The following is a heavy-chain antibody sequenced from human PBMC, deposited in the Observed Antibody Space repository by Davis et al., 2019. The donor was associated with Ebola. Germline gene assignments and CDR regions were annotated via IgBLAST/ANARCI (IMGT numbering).Heavy chain of an antibody. J-gene: IGHJ4*02. CDR1: GGSISGGDYF. V-gene: IGHV4-30-4*01. CDR2: IYYSGST. Sequence: SETLSLTCTVSGGSISGGDYFWSWIRQPPGKGLEWIGYIYYSGSTYYNPSLKSRVTISVDTSKNQFSLKLSSVTAADTAVYYCARDRSFYDSSGSTFDYWGQGTLVTVSS. CDR3: ARDRSFYDSSGSTFDY. D-gene: IGHD3-22*01.